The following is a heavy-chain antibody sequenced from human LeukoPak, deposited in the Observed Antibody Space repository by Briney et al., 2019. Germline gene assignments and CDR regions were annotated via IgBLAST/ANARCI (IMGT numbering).Heavy chain of an antibody. J-gene: IGHJ4*02. CDR1: RFTFSSHG. D-gene: IGHD3-3*01. V-gene: IGHV3-33*01. CDR2: IWYDGSNK. Sequence: GRSLRLSCAASRFTFSSHGMHWVSQAPGKGLEWVAVIWYDGSNKYYADSVKGRFTISRDNSKNMLYLQMNSLRAEDTAVYYCARVYPVVDFWGGYYLLDYWGQGTLVTVSS. CDR3: ARVYPVVDFWGGYYLLDY.